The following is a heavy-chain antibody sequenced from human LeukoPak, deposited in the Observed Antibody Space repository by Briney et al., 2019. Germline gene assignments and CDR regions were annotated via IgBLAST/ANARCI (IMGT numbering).Heavy chain of an antibody. CDR1: TFTFRSYW. J-gene: IGHJ1*01. CDR2: IKQDGSVK. CDR3: TTTVTVHFQH. V-gene: IGHV3-7*03. Sequence: GGSLRLSCAATTFTFRSYWMTWVRQAPGKGLEWVANIKQDGSVKYYVDSVRGRFTISRDNTKNTLYLQMNSLRVEDTAVYYCTTTVTVHFQHWGQGTLVTVSS. D-gene: IGHD4-17*01.